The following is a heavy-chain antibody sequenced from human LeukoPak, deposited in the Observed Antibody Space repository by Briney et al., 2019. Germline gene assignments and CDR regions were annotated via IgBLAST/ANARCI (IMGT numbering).Heavy chain of an antibody. J-gene: IGHJ4*02. CDR2: MNPNSGHT. V-gene: IGHV1-8*01. CDR3: ARSIVGVRKRNDY. D-gene: IGHD1-26*01. Sequence: ASVKVSCKASGYTFTSYDIIWGRQASGQGLEWMGWMNPNSGHTGYAQKFQGRVPMTRTTSISTAYMELTSLASEDSAVYYCARSIVGVRKRNDYWGQGTLVTVSS. CDR1: GYTFTSYD.